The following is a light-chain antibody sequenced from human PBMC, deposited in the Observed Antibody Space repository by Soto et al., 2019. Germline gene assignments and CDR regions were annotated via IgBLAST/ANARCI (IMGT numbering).Light chain of an antibody. CDR3: QQLDXXXXT. V-gene: IGKV1-5*03. J-gene: IGKJ1*01. CDR1: QTISSW. Sequence: DIQRTQSPSTLSGSVGDRVTITCRASQTISSWLAWYQQKPGKAPKLLIYKASTLKSGVPSRFSGSGSGTEFTLTISSLQPEDFATXXXQQLDXXXXTXGQGTKVDIK. CDR2: KAS.